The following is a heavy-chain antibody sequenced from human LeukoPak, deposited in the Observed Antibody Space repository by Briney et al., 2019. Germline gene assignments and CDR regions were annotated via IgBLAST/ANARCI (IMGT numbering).Heavy chain of an antibody. CDR2: IYYSGST. J-gene: IGHJ4*02. V-gene: IGHV4-59*12. CDR3: ATSRAMVRGVIRRAPFDY. D-gene: IGHD3-10*01. Sequence: SETLSLTRTVSGGSISSYYWSWIRQPAGKGLEWIGYIYYSGSTNYNPSLKSRVTISVDTSKNQFSLKLSSVTAADTAVYYCATSRAMVRGVIRRAPFDYWGQGTLVTVSS. CDR1: GGSISSYY.